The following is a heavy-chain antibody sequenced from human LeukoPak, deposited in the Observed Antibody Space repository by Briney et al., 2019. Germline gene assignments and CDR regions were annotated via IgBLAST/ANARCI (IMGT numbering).Heavy chain of an antibody. CDR3: AREGDYRGDWFDP. Sequence: ASVKVSCKASGYTFTGNYVHWVRQAPGQGLEWMGWINPNSGGTNYAQKFQGRVTMTRDTSISTAYMELSRLRSDDTAVYYCAREGDYRGDWFDPWGQGTLVTVSS. V-gene: IGHV1-2*02. CDR2: INPNSGGT. J-gene: IGHJ5*02. D-gene: IGHD3-16*01. CDR1: GYTFTGNY.